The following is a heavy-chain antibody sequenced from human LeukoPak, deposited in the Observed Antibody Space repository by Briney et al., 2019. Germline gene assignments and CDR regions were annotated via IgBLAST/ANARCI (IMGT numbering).Heavy chain of an antibody. Sequence: SQTLSLTCTVSGGSISSSSYYWGWIRQPPGKGLEWIGRIYYSGSTYYNPSLKCRVTISVDTSKNQFSLKLSSVTAADTAVYYCARHGRAEMATIRGGSFDYWGQGTLVTVSS. CDR1: GGSISSSSYY. CDR2: IYYSGST. J-gene: IGHJ4*02. V-gene: IGHV4-39*01. CDR3: ARHGRAEMATIRGGSFDY. D-gene: IGHD5-24*01.